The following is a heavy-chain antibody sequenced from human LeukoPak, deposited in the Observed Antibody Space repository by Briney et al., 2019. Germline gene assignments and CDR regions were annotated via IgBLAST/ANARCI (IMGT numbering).Heavy chain of an antibody. D-gene: IGHD6-13*01. Sequence: ASVKVSCKASGYSFTSYGISWVRQAPGQGLEWMGWISAYNGITKDAQRFQGRVTLTTDTSTTTAYMDLTSLRSDDTAVYYCARELRETAAGTNYYYGMDVWGQGTTVTVSS. CDR2: ISAYNGIT. V-gene: IGHV1-18*01. CDR3: ARELRETAAGTNYYYGMDV. CDR1: GYSFTSYG. J-gene: IGHJ6*02.